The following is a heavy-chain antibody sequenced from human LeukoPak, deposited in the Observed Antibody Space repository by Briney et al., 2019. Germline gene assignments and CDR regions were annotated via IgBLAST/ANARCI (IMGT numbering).Heavy chain of an antibody. D-gene: IGHD2-2*01. Sequence: GGSLRLSCAASGFTFSDYYMSWIRQAPGKGLEWVSYISSSSSYTNYADSVKGRFTISRDNAKNSLYLQMNSLRAEGTAVYYCARGSIVVVPAAIGAYFDYWGQGTLVTVSS. CDR3: ARGSIVVVPAAIGAYFDY. CDR2: ISSSSSYT. J-gene: IGHJ4*02. V-gene: IGHV3-11*06. CDR1: GFTFSDYY.